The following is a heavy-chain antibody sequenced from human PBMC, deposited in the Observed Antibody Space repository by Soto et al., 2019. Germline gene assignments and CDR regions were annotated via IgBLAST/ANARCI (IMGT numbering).Heavy chain of an antibody. V-gene: IGHV4-39*07. CDR1: GGSISSSSHY. CDR3: ARDYGGSNDY. Sequence: PSETLSLTCTVSGGSISSSSHYWGWIRQPPGRGLEWIGSIYYNGNTYDNPSLKSRVTISVDRSKNQFSLKLSSVTAADTAVYYCARDYGGSNDYWGQGTLVTVSS. D-gene: IGHD4-17*01. J-gene: IGHJ4*02. CDR2: IYYNGNT.